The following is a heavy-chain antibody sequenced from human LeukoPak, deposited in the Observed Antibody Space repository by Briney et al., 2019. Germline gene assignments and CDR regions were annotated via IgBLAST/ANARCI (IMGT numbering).Heavy chain of an antibody. CDR1: GFTFSDYH. J-gene: IGHJ4*02. D-gene: IGHD3-9*01. V-gene: IGHV3-11*03. CDR2: ISSSSSYT. Sequence: TGGSLRLSCVASGFTFSDYHMSWIRQAPGKGLEWVSYISSSSSYTNYADSVKGRFTISRDSAKNSLYLQMNSLSAEDTAVYYCARSTLYDILTEYYFDYWGQGTLVTVSS. CDR3: ARSTLYDILTEYYFDY.